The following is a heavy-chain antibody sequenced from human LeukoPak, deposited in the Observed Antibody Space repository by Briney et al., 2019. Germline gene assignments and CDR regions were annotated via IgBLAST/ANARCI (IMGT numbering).Heavy chain of an antibody. V-gene: IGHV4-30-4*01. J-gene: IGHJ6*02. Sequence: PSETLSLTCTVSGGSISSGDYYWSWIRQPPGKGLEWIGYIYYSGSTYYNPSLKSRVTISVDTSKNQFSLKLSSVTAADTAVYYCARVGWFGEPGGMDVWGQGTTVTVSS. CDR1: GGSISSGDYY. CDR2: IYYSGST. D-gene: IGHD3-10*01. CDR3: ARVGWFGEPGGMDV.